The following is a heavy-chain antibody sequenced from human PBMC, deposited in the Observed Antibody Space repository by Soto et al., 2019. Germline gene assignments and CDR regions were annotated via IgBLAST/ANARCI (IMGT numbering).Heavy chain of an antibody. J-gene: IGHJ5*02. CDR1: GGTFSSYA. V-gene: IGHV1-69*13. Sequence: SVKVSCKASGGTFSSYAISWVRQAPGQGLEWMGGIIPIFGTANYAQKFQGRVTITADESTSTAYMELSSLRSEDTAVYYCASAAAGTGTYNWFDPWGQGTLVTVSS. D-gene: IGHD6-13*01. CDR2: IIPIFGTA. CDR3: ASAAAGTGTYNWFDP.